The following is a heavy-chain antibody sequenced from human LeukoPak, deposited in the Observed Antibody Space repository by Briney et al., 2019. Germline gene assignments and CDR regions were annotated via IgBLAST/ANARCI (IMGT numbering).Heavy chain of an antibody. V-gene: IGHV5-51*01. D-gene: IGHD6-19*01. CDR3: ARPANSGWSSPYFDY. CDR1: GYSFTSYW. CDR2: IYPGDSDT. Sequence: GESLQISCKGSGYSFTSYWIGWVRQLPGKGLEWMGIIYPGDSDTRYSPSFQGQVTISADKSISTAYLQWSSLKASDTAMYYCARPANSGWSSPYFDYWGQGTLVTVSS. J-gene: IGHJ4*02.